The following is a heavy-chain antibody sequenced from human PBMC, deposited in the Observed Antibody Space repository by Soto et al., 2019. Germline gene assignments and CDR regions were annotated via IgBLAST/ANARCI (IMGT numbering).Heavy chain of an antibody. V-gene: IGHV3-48*02. CDR1: GFTFSTHS. Sequence: GGSLRLSCAASGFTFSTHSMNWVRQAPGKGLEWVSYISSGSSTIYYADSVRGRFTISRDNAKNSLYLQMSSLRDEDTAVYYCARDTNDSSGWLNWFDTWGQGTLVTVSS. CDR3: ARDTNDSSGWLNWFDT. D-gene: IGHD6-19*01. J-gene: IGHJ5*02. CDR2: ISSGSSTI.